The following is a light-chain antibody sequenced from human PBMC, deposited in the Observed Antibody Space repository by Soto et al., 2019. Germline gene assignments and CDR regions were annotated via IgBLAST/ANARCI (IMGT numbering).Light chain of an antibody. CDR3: QQQNNWPPCT. CDR2: GAS. Sequence: EIVMTQSPATLSVSPGERATLSCRASQSVSSNLAWYQQKPGQAPRLLIYGASTRATGIPARFSGSGSGTEFTLTISSLQSEEFAVYYCQQQNNWPPCTFGQGTKVEIK. CDR1: QSVSSN. V-gene: IGKV3-15*01. J-gene: IGKJ1*01.